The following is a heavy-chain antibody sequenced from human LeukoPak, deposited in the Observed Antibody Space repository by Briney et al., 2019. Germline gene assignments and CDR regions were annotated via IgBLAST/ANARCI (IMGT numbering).Heavy chain of an antibody. CDR1: GFSLSTSGMC. J-gene: IGHJ4*02. CDR2: IDWDADT. CDR3: TRTYSGSYPVHY. V-gene: IGHV2-70*13. Sequence: SGPALVKPTQTLTLTCTFSGFSLSTSGMCVSWIRQPPGKALEWLALIDWDADTYYSTSLKTRLTISKDTSKNQVVLTMTNMDPVDIATYYCTRTYSGSYPVHYWGQGTLVTVSS. D-gene: IGHD1-26*01.